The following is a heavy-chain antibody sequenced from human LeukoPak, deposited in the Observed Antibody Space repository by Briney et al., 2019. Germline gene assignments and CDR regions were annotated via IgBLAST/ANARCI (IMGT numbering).Heavy chain of an antibody. D-gene: IGHD3-10*01. Sequence: SETLSLTCAVYGGSFSGYYWSWIRQPPGKGLEWIGSIYHSGSTYYNPSLKSRVTISVDTSKNQFSLKLSSVTAADTAVYYCARQVWFGELLYDYWGQGTLVTVSS. J-gene: IGHJ4*02. CDR2: IYHSGST. V-gene: IGHV4-34*01. CDR1: GGSFSGYY. CDR3: ARQVWFGELLYDY.